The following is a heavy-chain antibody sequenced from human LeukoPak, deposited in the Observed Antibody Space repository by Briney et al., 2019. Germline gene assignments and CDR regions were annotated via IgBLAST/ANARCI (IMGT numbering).Heavy chain of an antibody. V-gene: IGHV3-11*01. CDR3: ARADYGDYVDDAFDI. CDR1: GFTFSDYY. D-gene: IGHD4-17*01. Sequence: GGSLRLSCVASGFTFSDYYMSWIRQAPRKGLEWVSYNSSSGSTICYADSVKGRFTISRDNAKNSLYLQMNSLRAEDTAVYYCARADYGDYVDDAFDIWGQGTMVTVSS. J-gene: IGHJ3*02. CDR2: NSSSGSTI.